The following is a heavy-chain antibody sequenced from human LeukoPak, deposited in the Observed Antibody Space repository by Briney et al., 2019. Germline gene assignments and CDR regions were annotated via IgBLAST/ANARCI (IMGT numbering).Heavy chain of an antibody. D-gene: IGHD3-9*01. V-gene: IGHV1-18*01. Sequence: GASVKVSCKASGYTFTSYGISWVRQAAGQGLEWMGWISAYNGNTNYAQKLQGRVTMTTDTSTSTAYMELRSLRSDDTAVYYCARGHFDWLFTAFDYWGQGTLVTVSS. CDR2: ISAYNGNT. CDR1: GYTFTSYG. CDR3: ARGHFDWLFTAFDY. J-gene: IGHJ4*02.